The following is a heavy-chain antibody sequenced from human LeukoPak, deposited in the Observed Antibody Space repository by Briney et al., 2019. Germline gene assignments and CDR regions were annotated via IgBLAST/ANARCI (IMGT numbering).Heavy chain of an antibody. V-gene: IGHV3-33*01. CDR2: IWYDGSNK. CDR3: AREDYYGSGNDY. D-gene: IGHD3-10*01. CDR1: GFTFSSYG. J-gene: IGHJ4*02. Sequence: GRSLRLSCAASGFTFSSYGMHWVRQAPGKGLEWVAVIWYDGSNKYYADSVKGRFTISRDNAKNSLYLQMNSLRAEDTAVYYCAREDYYGSGNDYWGQGTLVTVSS.